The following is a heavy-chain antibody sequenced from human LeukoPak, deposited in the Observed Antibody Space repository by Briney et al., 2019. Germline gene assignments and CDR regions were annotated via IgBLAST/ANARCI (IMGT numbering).Heavy chain of an antibody. Sequence: GGPLTLSCAASGFTFSNYRMHGLRQAPGKGLEGVAVIWYDGSNKYYADSVKGRFTISRDNSKNTLYLQMNSLRAEDTAVYYCAKALENWGPYYYYGMDVWGQGTTVTVSS. D-gene: IGHD7-27*01. CDR1: GFTFSNYR. CDR3: AKALENWGPYYYYGMDV. J-gene: IGHJ6*02. V-gene: IGHV3-33*06. CDR2: IWYDGSNK.